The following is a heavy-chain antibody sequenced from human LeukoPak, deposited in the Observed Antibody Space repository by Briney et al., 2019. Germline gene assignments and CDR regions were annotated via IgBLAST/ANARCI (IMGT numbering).Heavy chain of an antibody. CDR3: AFYFKGQPGTTAFDH. Sequence: PGRSLRLSCAASGFTFRDYAMHWVRLPPGKGLEWVSGISWNGGNIDYADSVKGRFTISRDNAKNSLYLQMNSLRAQDTALYYCAFYFKGQPGTTAFDHWGQGTLVTVSS. J-gene: IGHJ4*02. D-gene: IGHD1-7*01. CDR1: GFTFRDYA. CDR2: ISWNGGNI. V-gene: IGHV3-9*01.